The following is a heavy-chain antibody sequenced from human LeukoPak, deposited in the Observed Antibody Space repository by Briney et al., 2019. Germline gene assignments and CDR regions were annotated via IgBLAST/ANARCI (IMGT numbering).Heavy chain of an antibody. V-gene: IGHV1-69*01. CDR1: GGTFSSYA. J-gene: IGHJ4*02. CDR2: IIPIFGTA. Sequence: ASVKVSCTASGGTFSSYAISRVRQAPGQGVEWMGGIIPIFGTANYAQKFQGRVTITADESTSTAYMELSSLRSEDTSVYYCTRDGYYDSSGYYWYYFDYWGQGTLVTVSS. D-gene: IGHD3-22*01. CDR3: TRDGYYDSSGYYWYYFDY.